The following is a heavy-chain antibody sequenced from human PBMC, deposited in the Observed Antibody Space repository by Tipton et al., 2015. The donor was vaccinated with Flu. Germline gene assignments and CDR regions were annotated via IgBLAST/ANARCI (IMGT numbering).Heavy chain of an antibody. D-gene: IGHD3-22*01. V-gene: IGHV4-59*08. CDR3: ARHRAYYDSSGYHYENWYFDL. CDR1: GGSISRNF. J-gene: IGHJ2*01. CDR2: ISSSGIT. Sequence: TLSLTCDVSGGSISRNFWTWIRQPPGKGLEWIGYISSSGITNYNPSLKSRLTISLDTSKNHFSLKLTSVTAADTAVYYCARHRAYYDSSGYHYENWYFDLWGRGTLVTVSS.